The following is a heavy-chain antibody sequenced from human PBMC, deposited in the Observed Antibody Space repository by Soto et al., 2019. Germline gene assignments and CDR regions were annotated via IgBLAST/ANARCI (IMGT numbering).Heavy chain of an antibody. CDR3: ARDVSRIGYSYVYFDY. Sequence: GGSLRLCCAASGFTFSSYAMHWVRQAPGKGLEWVAVISYDGSNKYYADSVKGRFTISRDNSKNTLYLQMNSLRAEDTAVYYCARDVSRIGYSYVYFDYWGQGTLSPSPQ. V-gene: IGHV3-30-3*01. D-gene: IGHD5-18*01. CDR2: ISYDGSNK. CDR1: GFTFSSYA. J-gene: IGHJ4*02.